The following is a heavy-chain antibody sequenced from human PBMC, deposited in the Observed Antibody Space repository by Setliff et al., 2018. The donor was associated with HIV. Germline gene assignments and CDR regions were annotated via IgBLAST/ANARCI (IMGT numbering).Heavy chain of an antibody. CDR2: INHSGTT. CDR3: ARGHNSHWTARHFDP. CDR1: GESFNDYS. Sequence: PSETLSLTCGVYGESFNDYSWTWIRQSPGTGLEWIGEINHSGTTTYNPSLKGRLSMSVVTSKNQFSLRLHSVTAADTGVYFCARGHNSHWTARHFDPWGQGILVTVSS. J-gene: IGHJ5*02. V-gene: IGHV4-34*01. D-gene: IGHD1-1*01.